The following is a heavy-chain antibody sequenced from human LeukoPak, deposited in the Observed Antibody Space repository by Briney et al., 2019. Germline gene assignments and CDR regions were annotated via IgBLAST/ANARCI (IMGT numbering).Heavy chain of an antibody. Sequence: ASVKVSCKASGYTFTSYGISWVRQAPGQGLEWMGWISAYNGNTNYAQKLQGRVTMTTDTSTSTAYMGLRSLRSDDTAVYYCAREVGQGYGDSNWFDPWGQGTLVTVSS. CDR1: GYTFTSYG. D-gene: IGHD4-17*01. J-gene: IGHJ5*02. CDR3: AREVGQGYGDSNWFDP. CDR2: ISAYNGNT. V-gene: IGHV1-18*01.